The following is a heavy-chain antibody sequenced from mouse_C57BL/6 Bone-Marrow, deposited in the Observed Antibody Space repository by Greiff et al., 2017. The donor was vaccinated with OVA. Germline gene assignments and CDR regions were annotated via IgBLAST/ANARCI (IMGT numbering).Heavy chain of an antibody. D-gene: IGHD2-3*01. CDR1: GFSLTSYA. CDR2: IWTGGGT. CDR3: ARIDGYMRGNYAMDY. Sequence: VKLVESGPGLVAPSQSLSITCTVSGFSLTSYAISWVRQPPGKGLEWLGVIWTGGGTNYNSALKSRLSISKDNSKSQVFLKMNSLQTDDTARYYCARIDGYMRGNYAMDYWGQGTSVTVSS. V-gene: IGHV2-9-1*01. J-gene: IGHJ4*01.